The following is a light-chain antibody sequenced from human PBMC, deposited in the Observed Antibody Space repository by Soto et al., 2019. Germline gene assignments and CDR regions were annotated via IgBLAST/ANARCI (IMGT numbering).Light chain of an antibody. J-gene: IGLJ1*01. V-gene: IGLV1-40*01. CDR1: SSNIGAGYD. CDR3: QSHDSSLSGYV. CDR2: GNN. Sequence: QSVLTQPPSVSGAPGRRVTISCTGSSSNIGAGYDVHWYQQLPGTAPKLLIYGNNNRPSGVPDRFSGSKSGTSGSPAITGLQAEDEADYYCQSHDSSLSGYVFGTGTKLTVL.